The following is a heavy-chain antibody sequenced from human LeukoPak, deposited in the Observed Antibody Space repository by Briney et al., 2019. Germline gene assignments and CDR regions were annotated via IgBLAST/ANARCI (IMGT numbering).Heavy chain of an antibody. V-gene: IGHV3-48*03. CDR2: ISSSGSTI. Sequence: GGSLRLSCAASGFTFSAYWMSWVRQAPGKGLEWVSYISSSGSTIYYADSVKGRFTISRDNAKNSLYLQMNSLRAEDTAVYYCARDVRYYYDSSGYYGIDYWGQGTLVTVSS. CDR1: GFTFSAYW. J-gene: IGHJ4*02. CDR3: ARDVRYYYDSSGYYGIDY. D-gene: IGHD3-22*01.